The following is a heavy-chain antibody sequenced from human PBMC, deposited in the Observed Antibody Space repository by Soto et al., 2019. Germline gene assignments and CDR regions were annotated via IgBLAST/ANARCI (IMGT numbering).Heavy chain of an antibody. CDR1: GGSISSYY. Sequence: SETLSLTCTVSGGSISSYYWSWIRQPPGKGLEWIGYIYFRGTTNYNPSLKSRVTMSADTSKNQFSLKLNSVTAADTAVYYCARMNYYDTSGYTFDYWGQGMMVTVSS. J-gene: IGHJ4*02. D-gene: IGHD3-22*01. CDR2: IYFRGTT. V-gene: IGHV4-59*01. CDR3: ARMNYYDTSGYTFDY.